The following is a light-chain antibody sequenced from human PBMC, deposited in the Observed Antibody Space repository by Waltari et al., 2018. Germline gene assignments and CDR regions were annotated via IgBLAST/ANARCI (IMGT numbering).Light chain of an antibody. Sequence: IVMTQSPDSLSVSLGERATINCKSSQSVLYSSNNKNFLAWYQQKPGQPPKLLIYWASTRQSGVPDRFSGSGSGTDFTLTISSLQAEDVAVYYCQQYYSTPWTFGQGTKVATK. CDR1: QSVLYSSNNKNF. CDR2: WAS. CDR3: QQYYSTPWT. J-gene: IGKJ1*01. V-gene: IGKV4-1*01.